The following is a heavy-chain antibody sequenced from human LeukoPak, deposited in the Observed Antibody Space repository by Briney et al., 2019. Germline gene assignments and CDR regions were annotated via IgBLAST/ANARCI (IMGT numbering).Heavy chain of an antibody. D-gene: IGHD3-22*01. CDR1: GFTFSNYA. Sequence: PGGSLRLSCAASGFTFSNYAMNWVRQAPGKGLEWVSSISGSSTDIYYADSVRGRFTISRDNAKNSLYLHINSLRAEDTAIYYCARRGYYDSSGYDYWGQGTLVTVSS. CDR3: ARRGYYDSSGYDY. CDR2: ISGSSTDI. V-gene: IGHV3-21*01. J-gene: IGHJ4*02.